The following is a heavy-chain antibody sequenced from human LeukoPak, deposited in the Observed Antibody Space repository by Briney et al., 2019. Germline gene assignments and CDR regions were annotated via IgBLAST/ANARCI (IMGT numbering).Heavy chain of an antibody. V-gene: IGHV1-18*01. J-gene: IGHJ4*02. D-gene: IGHD5-24*01. CDR1: GYTLTELS. CDR3: ARVRDGYRGYYFDY. CDR2: ISAYNGNT. Sequence: ASVKVSCKVSGYTLTELSMHWVRQAPGKGLEWMGWISAYNGNTNYAQKLQGRVTMTTDTSTSTAYMELRSLRSDDTAVYYCARVRDGYRGYYFDYWGQGTLVTVSS.